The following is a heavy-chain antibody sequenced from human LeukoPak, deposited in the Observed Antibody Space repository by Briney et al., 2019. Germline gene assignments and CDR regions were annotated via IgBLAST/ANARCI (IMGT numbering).Heavy chain of an antibody. CDR1: GGSISSSSYY. Sequence: SETLSLTCTVSGGSISSSSYYWGWIRQSPGKGLEWIGKIYYSGSTYCNPSLKSRVTISVDTSKNQFSLKLSSVTAADTAVYYCARHSGYYYGDFDYWGQGTLVTVSS. CDR3: ARHSGYYYGDFDY. J-gene: IGHJ4*02. D-gene: IGHD3-22*01. V-gene: IGHV4-39*01. CDR2: IYYSGST.